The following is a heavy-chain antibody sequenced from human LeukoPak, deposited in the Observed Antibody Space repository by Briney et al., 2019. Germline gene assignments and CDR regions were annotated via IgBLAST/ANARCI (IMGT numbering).Heavy chain of an antibody. CDR3: ARDEYGSGSYSGY. V-gene: IGHV3-21*01. D-gene: IGHD3-10*01. J-gene: IGHJ4*02. CDR2: ISSSSSYI. CDR1: GFIFSSYN. Sequence: GGSLRLSCAASGFIFSSYNMNWVRQAPGKGLEWVSFISSSSSYIYYADSVKGRFTISRDNAKNSLYLQMNSLRAEDTAVYYCARDEYGSGSYSGYWGQGTLVTVSS.